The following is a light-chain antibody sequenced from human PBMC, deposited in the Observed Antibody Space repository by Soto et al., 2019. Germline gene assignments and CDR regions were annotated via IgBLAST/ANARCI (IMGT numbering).Light chain of an antibody. CDR1: QIVLYSSTNKNY. J-gene: IGKJ1*01. Sequence: IVMTQSPDSLAVSLGERATINCKSSQIVLYSSTNKNYLAWYQQKPGQPPKLLIYWASTRESGVPDRFSGSGSGTDFTLTISSLQAEDVAVYYCQQYYGTPWTFGQGTKVDIK. CDR3: QQYYGTPWT. CDR2: WAS. V-gene: IGKV4-1*01.